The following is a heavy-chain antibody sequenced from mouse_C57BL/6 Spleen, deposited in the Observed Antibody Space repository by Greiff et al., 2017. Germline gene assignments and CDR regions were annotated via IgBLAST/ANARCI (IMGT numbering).Heavy chain of an antibody. D-gene: IGHD4-1*01. CDR1: GYAFTNYL. CDR2: INPGSGGT. Sequence: QVQLKQSGAELVRPGTSVKVSCKASGYAFTNYLIEWVKQRPGQGLEWIGVINPGSGGTNYNEKFKGKATLTADKSSSTAYMQLSSLTSEDSAVYFCARRDWDGYAMDYWGQGTSVTVSS. J-gene: IGHJ4*01. CDR3: ARRDWDGYAMDY. V-gene: IGHV1-54*01.